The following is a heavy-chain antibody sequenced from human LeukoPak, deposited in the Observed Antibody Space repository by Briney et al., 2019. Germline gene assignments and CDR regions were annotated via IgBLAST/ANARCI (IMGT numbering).Heavy chain of an antibody. CDR2: IKQDGNEK. V-gene: IGHV3-7*01. CDR1: GFTFSSYG. Sequence: PGGSLRLSCAASGFTFSSYGMSWVRPAPGKGLEWVANIKQDGNEKYYVDSVKGRFTISRDNAKNSLDLQMNSLRAEDTAVYYCARAAGIYYGSGSHYMDVWGKGTTVTISS. J-gene: IGHJ6*03. D-gene: IGHD3-10*01. CDR3: ARAAGIYYGSGSHYMDV.